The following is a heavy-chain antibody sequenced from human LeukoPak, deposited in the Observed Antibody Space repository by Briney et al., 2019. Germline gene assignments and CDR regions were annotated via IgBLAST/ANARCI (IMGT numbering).Heavy chain of an antibody. J-gene: IGHJ2*01. CDR2: ITSSNNYI. V-gene: IGHV3-21*01. Sequence: GGSLRLSCAGSGFTFSSYSMNWVRQAPGKGLEWVSSITSSNNYIYYADSMKGRFTISRDNAKNSLYLQMNSLRAEDTAVYYCVTTWGAHYWYFDLWSRGALVTVCS. CDR1: GFTFSSYS. D-gene: IGHD1-26*01. CDR3: VTTWGAHYWYFDL.